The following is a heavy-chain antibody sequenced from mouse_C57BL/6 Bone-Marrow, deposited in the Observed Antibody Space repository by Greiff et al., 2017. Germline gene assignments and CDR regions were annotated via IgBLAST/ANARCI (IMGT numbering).Heavy chain of an antibody. CDR3: AREPCLLLRDPYFDY. D-gene: IGHD1-1*01. J-gene: IGHJ2*01. CDR1: GFTFSSYA. CDR2: ISDGGSYT. V-gene: IGHV5-4*01. Sequence: EVQRVESGGGLVKPGGSLKLSCAASGFTFSSYAMSWVRQTPEKRLEWVATISDGGSYTYSPDNVKGRFTISRDNAKNNLYLQMSHLKSEDTAMYYCAREPCLLLRDPYFDYWGQGTTLTVSS.